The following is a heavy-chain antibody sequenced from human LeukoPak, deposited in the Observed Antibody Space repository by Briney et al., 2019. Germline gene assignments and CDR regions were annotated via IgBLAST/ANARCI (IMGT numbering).Heavy chain of an antibody. CDR2: ISSNGGST. CDR1: GFTFSSYA. V-gene: IGHV3-64*01. D-gene: IGHD4-23*01. Sequence: GGSLRLSCAASGFTFSSYAMHWVRQAPGKGLEYVSAISSNGGSTYYANSVKGRFTISRDNSKNTLYLQMGSLRAEDMAVYYCARRGKGELAPNYYYYYYMDVWGKGTTVTVSS. CDR3: ARRGKGELAPNYYYYYYMDV. J-gene: IGHJ6*03.